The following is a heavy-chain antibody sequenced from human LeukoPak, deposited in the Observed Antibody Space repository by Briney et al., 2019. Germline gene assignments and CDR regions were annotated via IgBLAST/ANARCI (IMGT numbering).Heavy chain of an antibody. CDR3: AAYSSSSDAFDI. Sequence: SETLSLTCTVSGGSISSYYWSWIRQPPGKGLEWIGSIHYSGITYYNPSLKSRITVSVETSRNQFSLRLSSVTAADTAVYYCAAYSSSSDAFDIWGQGTMVTVSS. CDR2: IHYSGIT. D-gene: IGHD6-13*01. J-gene: IGHJ3*02. CDR1: GGSISSYY. V-gene: IGHV4-59*04.